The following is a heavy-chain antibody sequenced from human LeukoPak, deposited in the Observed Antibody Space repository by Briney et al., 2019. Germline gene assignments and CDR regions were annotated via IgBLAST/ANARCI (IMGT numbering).Heavy chain of an antibody. Sequence: SETLSLTCSVSGASLTSYYWSWIRQPPGKGLEWIGYIYYSGSTNYNPSLKSRVTISVDTSKNQFSLKLSSVTAADTAVYYCARGPTTVTRAFDYWGQGTLVTVSS. J-gene: IGHJ4*02. CDR1: GASLTSYY. CDR3: ARGPTTVTRAFDY. D-gene: IGHD4-17*01. CDR2: IYYSGST. V-gene: IGHV4-59*01.